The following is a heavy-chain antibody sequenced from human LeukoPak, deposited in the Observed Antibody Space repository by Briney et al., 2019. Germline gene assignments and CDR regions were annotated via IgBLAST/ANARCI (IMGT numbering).Heavy chain of an antibody. D-gene: IGHD6-19*01. CDR2: INQDGSEK. V-gene: IGHV3-7*01. Sequence: PGGSLRLSCAASGFTFSRYWMTWVRQAPGKGQEWLANINQDGSEKKYVDSVKGRFTISRDNAKNTVYLQMNSLRDEDTAVFYCARIGYRSASLDYWGQGTLVTVAS. J-gene: IGHJ4*02. CDR1: GFTFSRYW. CDR3: ARIGYRSASLDY.